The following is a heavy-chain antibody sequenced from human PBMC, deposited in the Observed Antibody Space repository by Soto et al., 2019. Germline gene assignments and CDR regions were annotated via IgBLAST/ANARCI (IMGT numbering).Heavy chain of an antibody. CDR1: CVSISSGDYY. J-gene: IGHJ5*02. D-gene: IGHD4-17*01. V-gene: IGHV4-30-4*01. Sequence: SETLSLTCTVSCVSISSGDYYWSWIRQPPGKGLEWIGYIYYSGSTYYNPSLKSRVTMSVDTSKKQFSLKLSSVTAADTAVYYCAVTTLTNTWFDPWGHGTLVTVSS. CDR3: AVTTLTNTWFDP. CDR2: IYYSGST.